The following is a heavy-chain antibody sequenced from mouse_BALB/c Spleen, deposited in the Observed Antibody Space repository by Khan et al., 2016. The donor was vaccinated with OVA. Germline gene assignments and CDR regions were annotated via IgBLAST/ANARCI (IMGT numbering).Heavy chain of an antibody. CDR1: GFSLTNYS. J-gene: IGHJ3*01. V-gene: IGHV2-2*02. D-gene: IGHD2-4*01. Sequence: QVQLKQSGPGLVQPSQSLSITCTVSGFSLTNYSLHWVRQSPGKGLEWLGVIWSAGSTDYTAAFISRLTIRKDNSRSQVFFKMNSLQPNDTAIDYCARRGYDYGRGALFAYWGQGTLVTVSA. CDR2: IWSAGST. CDR3: ARRGYDYGRGALFAY.